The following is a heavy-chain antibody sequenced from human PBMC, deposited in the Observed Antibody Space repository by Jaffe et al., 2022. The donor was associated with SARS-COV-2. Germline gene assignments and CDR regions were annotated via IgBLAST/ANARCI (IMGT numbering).Heavy chain of an antibody. V-gene: IGHV3-30-3*01. CDR2: ISYDGSKK. D-gene: IGHD3-16*02. CDR3: ARELLGGIPNYFDY. J-gene: IGHJ4*02. Sequence: QVHLVESGGGVVQPGRSLRLSCAASGFTFSDYTMNWVRQAPGKGLEWVAIISYDGSKKYYADSVKGRFTISRDNSNNTLYLQMNSLRAEDTAAYYCARELLGGIPNYFDYWGQGTLVTVSS. CDR1: GFTFSDYT.